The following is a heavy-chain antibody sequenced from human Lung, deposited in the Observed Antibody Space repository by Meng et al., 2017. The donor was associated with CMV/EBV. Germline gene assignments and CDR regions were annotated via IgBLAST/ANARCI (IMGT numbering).Heavy chain of an antibody. V-gene: IGHV1-18*01. CDR1: CYTFTNYG. J-gene: IGHJ4*02. CDR3: ARVEVGITSGDY. Sequence: GGEVKKPGGSVKVYCKAFCYTFTNYGITWVRQAPGQGLEWMGWINAYNGDTNHAQTLQGRVTMTTDTSTSTAYMELRSLRSDDTAVYYCARVEVGITSGDYWGQGTLVTVSS. CDR2: INAYNGDT. D-gene: IGHD1-26*01.